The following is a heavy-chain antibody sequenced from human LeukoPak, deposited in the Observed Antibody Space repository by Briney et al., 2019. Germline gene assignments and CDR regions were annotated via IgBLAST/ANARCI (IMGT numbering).Heavy chain of an antibody. D-gene: IGHD4-17*01. J-gene: IGHJ4*02. Sequence: GGSLRLSCAASGFTFSSYAMGWVRQAPGKGLERVSRISASGGSTYYADSVKGRFNISRHNSKNTLDLQMDRLRAEDTAVYYCAKLHSRDHYGYIDYWGQGTLVTVSS. CDR2: ISASGGST. CDR3: AKLHSRDHYGYIDY. CDR1: GFTFSSYA. V-gene: IGHV3-23*01.